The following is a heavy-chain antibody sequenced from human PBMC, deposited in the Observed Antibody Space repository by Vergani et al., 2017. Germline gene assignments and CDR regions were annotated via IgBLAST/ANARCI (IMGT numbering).Heavy chain of an antibody. J-gene: IGHJ6*04. V-gene: IGHV5-10-1*03. CDR1: GYSFTSYW. CDR2: IDPSDSYT. Sequence: EVQLVQSGAEVKKPGESLRISCKGAGYSFTSYWISWVRQMPGKGLEWMGRIDPSDSYTNYCPSFQGHVTISADKSISTAYLQWSSLTASDTAIYYCARSQYYGSLVDVWGTGTTVTVSS. CDR3: ARSQYYGSLVDV. D-gene: IGHD3-10*01.